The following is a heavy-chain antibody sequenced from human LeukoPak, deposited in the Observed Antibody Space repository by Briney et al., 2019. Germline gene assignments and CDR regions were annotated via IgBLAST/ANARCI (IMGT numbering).Heavy chain of an antibody. CDR2: INHSGST. CDR3: ARGGNPDYGEPGDYFDY. D-gene: IGHD4-17*01. CDR1: GGSFSGYY. V-gene: IGHV4-34*01. Sequence: PSETLSLTCAVYGGSFSGYYWSWIRQPPGKGLEWIGEINHSGSTNYNPSLKSRVTISVDTSKNQFSLKLSSVTAADTAVYYCARGGNPDYGEPGDYFDYWGQGTLVTVSS. J-gene: IGHJ4*02.